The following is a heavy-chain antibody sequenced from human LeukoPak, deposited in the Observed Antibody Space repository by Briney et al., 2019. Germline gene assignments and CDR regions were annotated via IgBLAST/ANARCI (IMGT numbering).Heavy chain of an antibody. D-gene: IGHD2-2*01. CDR1: GGTFDNYA. Sequence: SVKVSCKASGGTFDNYAVSWVREAPGLGLEWMGRIIPMLGKTNSAQKFQDRVTFTADKSAGTAYMELTHLRPDDTAVYFCARGLFGGFAAAPFDHWGQGTLVTVSP. CDR3: ARGLFGGFAAAPFDH. V-gene: IGHV1-69*04. J-gene: IGHJ4*02. CDR2: IIPMLGKT.